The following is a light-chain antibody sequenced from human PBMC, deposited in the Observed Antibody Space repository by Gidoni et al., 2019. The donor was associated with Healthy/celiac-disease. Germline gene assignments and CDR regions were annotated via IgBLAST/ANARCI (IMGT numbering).Light chain of an antibody. J-gene: IGKJ3*01. V-gene: IGKV1-33*01. CDR1: QDISNY. CDR2: DAS. Sequence: DIQMTQSPSSLSASVGDRVTITCQASQDISNYLNWYQQKPGKAPKLLIYDASNLETGVPSRFSGSGSGTDFTVTISSLQPEDIATYYCQQYDNLPLTFGPXTKVDIK. CDR3: QQYDNLPLT.